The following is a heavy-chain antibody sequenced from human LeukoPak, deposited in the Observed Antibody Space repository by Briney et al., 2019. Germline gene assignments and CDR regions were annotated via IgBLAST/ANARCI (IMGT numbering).Heavy chain of an antibody. J-gene: IGHJ5*02. Sequence: ASVKVSCKASGYTFTSSGISWVRQAPGQGLEWMGWISTYKDNTKYTQKFQGRVTMTTDTSTSTAYMELRSLRSEDTAVYYCARAEYEGFWFDPWGQGTLVTVSS. CDR3: ARAEYEGFWFDP. D-gene: IGHD6-6*01. CDR1: GYTFTSSG. CDR2: ISTYKDNT. V-gene: IGHV1-18*01.